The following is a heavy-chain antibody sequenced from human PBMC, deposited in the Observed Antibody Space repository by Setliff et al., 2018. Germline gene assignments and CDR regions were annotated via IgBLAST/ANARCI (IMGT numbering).Heavy chain of an antibody. CDR1: GFIFSSYG. V-gene: IGHV3-33*05. J-gene: IGHJ4*02. CDR3: AKWERGTTSDYFDY. D-gene: IGHD1-26*01. CDR2: ISDDGTNE. Sequence: GGSLRLSCTASGFIFSSYGMYWVRQAPGKGPEWVATISDDGTNEFYADSVKGRFTVFRDSSKNTLYLQMNSLRVEDTAVYYCAKWERGTTSDYFDYWGQGALVTVSS.